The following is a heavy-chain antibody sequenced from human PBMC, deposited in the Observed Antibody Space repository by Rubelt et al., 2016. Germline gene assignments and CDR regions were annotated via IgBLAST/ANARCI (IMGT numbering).Heavy chain of an antibody. CDR3: ARDRGHADY. V-gene: IGHV4-39*07. Sequence: QLQLQESGPGLVKPSETLSLTCTVSGGSISSSSYYWGWIRQPPGKGLEWIGSIYYSGSTYYNPSLKSRVTISVDTSKKQFSLKRSSVTAADTAVYYCARDRGHADYWGQGTLVTVSS. CDR2: IYYSGST. J-gene: IGHJ4*02. D-gene: IGHD6-25*01. CDR1: GGSISSSSYY.